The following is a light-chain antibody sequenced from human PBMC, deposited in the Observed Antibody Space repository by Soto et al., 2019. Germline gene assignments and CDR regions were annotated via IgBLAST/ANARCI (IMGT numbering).Light chain of an antibody. Sequence: EIVLTQSPGTLSLSPGERATLSCRASHVVSSSYLAWYQHKPGQAPRLVIYTASSRATGIPDRFSGSGSGTDFSLTISRLEPEDFAVYYCKQYGSSPLTFGQGTKVEIK. V-gene: IGKV3-20*01. J-gene: IGKJ1*01. CDR1: HVVSSSY. CDR3: KQYGSSPLT. CDR2: TAS.